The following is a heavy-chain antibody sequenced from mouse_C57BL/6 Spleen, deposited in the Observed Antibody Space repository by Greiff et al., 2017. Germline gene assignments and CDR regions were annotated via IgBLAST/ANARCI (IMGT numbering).Heavy chain of an antibody. Sequence: LVESGPELVKPGASVKISCKASGYSFTDYNMNWVKQSNGKSLEWIGVINPNYGTTSYNQKFKGKATVSVDQSSSTAYMQLNSLTSEDSAVYYCARRGYDSAWFAYWGQGTLVTVSA. CDR3: ARRGYDSAWFAY. CDR1: GYSFTDYN. J-gene: IGHJ3*01. V-gene: IGHV1-39*01. CDR2: INPNYGTT. D-gene: IGHD2-4*01.